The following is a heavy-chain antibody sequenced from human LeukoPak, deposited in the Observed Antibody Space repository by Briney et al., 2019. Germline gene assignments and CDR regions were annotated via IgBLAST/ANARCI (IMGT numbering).Heavy chain of an antibody. V-gene: IGHV4-59*08. J-gene: IGHJ6*02. CDR3: ARHLTRRDYFYYGMDV. Sequence: SETLSLTCTVSGGSISPYYWSWLRQSPGKGLEWIGYIFYTGTTNFTPALKSRLTISVDTSKNQFSLKLTSVTAADTAVYYCARHLTRRDYFYYGMDVWGQGTTVAVSS. CDR1: GGSISPYY. CDR2: IFYTGTT.